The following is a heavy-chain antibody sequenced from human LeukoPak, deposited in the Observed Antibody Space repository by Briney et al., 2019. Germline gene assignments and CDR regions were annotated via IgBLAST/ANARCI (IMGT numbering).Heavy chain of an antibody. Sequence: GGSLRLSCAASGFTVSSYAMGWVRQAPGKGLEWVSAIGGGGTLYYADSVKGRFSISRDISKNMLLLQMNSLRAEDTAVYYCARRRYDWGGDFANWGQGTLVTVSS. CDR1: GFTVSSYA. CDR3: ARRRYDWGGDFAN. CDR2: IGGGGTL. D-gene: IGHD3-16*01. J-gene: IGHJ4*02. V-gene: IGHV3-23*01.